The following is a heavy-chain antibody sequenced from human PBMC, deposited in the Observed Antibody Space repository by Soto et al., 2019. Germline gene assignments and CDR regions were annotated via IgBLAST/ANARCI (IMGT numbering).Heavy chain of an antibody. CDR3: ANDYSSGWTFRDFDY. V-gene: IGHV3-23*01. CDR1: GFTFSSYA. Sequence: EVQLLESGGGLVQPGGSLRLSCAASGFTFSSYAMSWVRQAPGKGLERVSAISGSGGSTYYADSVKGRFTISRDNSKNTLYLQMNSLRAEDTAVYYCANDYSSGWTFRDFDYWGQGTLVTVSS. D-gene: IGHD6-19*01. J-gene: IGHJ4*02. CDR2: ISGSGGST.